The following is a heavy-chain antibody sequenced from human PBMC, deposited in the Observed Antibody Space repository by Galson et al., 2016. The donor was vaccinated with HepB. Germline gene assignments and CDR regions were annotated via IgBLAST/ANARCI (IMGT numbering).Heavy chain of an antibody. CDR1: GFTFSDYW. CDR2: IKGDGSVK. Sequence: SLRLSCAASGFTFSDYWMHWVRQAPGKGLMWVSRIKGDGSVKDYADSVKGRFTISRDNAKNTLYLQMNSLRAEDTAVYFCVRDHSVVPTTAYNWFDPWGRGTLFTVSS. V-gene: IGHV3-74*01. D-gene: IGHD4-23*01. CDR3: VRDHSVVPTTAYNWFDP. J-gene: IGHJ5*02.